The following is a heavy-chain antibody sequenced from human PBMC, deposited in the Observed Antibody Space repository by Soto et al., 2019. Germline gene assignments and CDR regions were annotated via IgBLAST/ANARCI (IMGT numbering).Heavy chain of an antibody. Sequence: LSLTFTVSGGSVSSGSYYWSWIRQPPGKGLEWIGYIYYSGSTNYNPSLKSRVTISVDTSKNQFSLKLSSVTAADTAVYYCARSRYDSSGYYPESWFDPWGQGTLVTVSS. J-gene: IGHJ5*02. D-gene: IGHD3-22*01. CDR1: GGSVSSGSYY. CDR2: IYYSGST. V-gene: IGHV4-61*01. CDR3: ARSRYDSSGYYPESWFDP.